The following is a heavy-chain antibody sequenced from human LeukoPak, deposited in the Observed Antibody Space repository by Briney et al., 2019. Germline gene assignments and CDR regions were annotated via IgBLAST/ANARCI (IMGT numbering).Heavy chain of an antibody. V-gene: IGHV3-30-3*01. J-gene: IGHJ2*01. CDR1: GFTLSSYA. CDR2: ISYDGSNK. Sequence: GGSLRLSCAASGFTLSSYAMHWVRQAPGKGLEWVAVISYDGSNKYYADSVKGRFTISRDNSKNTLYLQMNSLRAEDTAVYYCAGAPNYWYFDLWGRGTLVTVSS. CDR3: AGAPNYWYFDL.